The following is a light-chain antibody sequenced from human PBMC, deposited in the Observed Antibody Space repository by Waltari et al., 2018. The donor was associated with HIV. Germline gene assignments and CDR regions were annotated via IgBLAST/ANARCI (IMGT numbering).Light chain of an antibody. CDR1: QDISNY. V-gene: IGKV1-33*01. Sequence: DLQLTQSPCSLTASVRGRLTVTCQASQDISNYLNWYQQKPGKAPKFLIYDASNLETGVPSRFSGSGSGTDFSFTISSLQAEDIATYYCQQYDNLPPDTFGQGTKLEIK. CDR2: DAS. J-gene: IGKJ2*01. CDR3: QQYDNLPPDT.